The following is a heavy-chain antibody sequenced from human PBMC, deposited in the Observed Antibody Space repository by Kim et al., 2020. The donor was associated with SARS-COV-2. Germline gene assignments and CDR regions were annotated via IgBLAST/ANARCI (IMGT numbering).Heavy chain of an antibody. CDR3: ARVWSRSHYSHVGLTPDYGEALDDYYMDV. Sequence: SVKVSCKASGGTFSSYAISWVRQAPGQGLEWMGGIIPIFGTANYAQKFQGRVTITADESTSTAYMELSSLRSEDTAVYYCARVWSRSHYSHVGLTPDYGEALDDYYMDVWGKGTTVAVSS. CDR2: IIPIFGTA. D-gene: IGHD4-17*01. V-gene: IGHV1-69*13. J-gene: IGHJ6*03. CDR1: GGTFSSYA.